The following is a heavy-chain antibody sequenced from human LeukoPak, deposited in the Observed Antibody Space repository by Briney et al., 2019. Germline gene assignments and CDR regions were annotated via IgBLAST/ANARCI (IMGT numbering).Heavy chain of an antibody. CDR2: ISYDGSNK. D-gene: IGHD3-3*01. CDR1: GFTFSSYA. J-gene: IGHJ6*02. Sequence: GGSLRLSCAASGFTFSSYAMHWVRQAPGKGLEWVAVISYDGSNKYYADSVKGRFTISRDNSKNTLYPQMNSLRVEDTAVYYCARRYDFWSGSVYGMDVWGQGTTVTVSS. CDR3: ARRYDFWSGSVYGMDV. V-gene: IGHV3-30-3*01.